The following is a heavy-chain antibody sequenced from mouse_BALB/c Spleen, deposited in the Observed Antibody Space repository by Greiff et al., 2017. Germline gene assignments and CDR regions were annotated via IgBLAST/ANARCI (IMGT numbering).Heavy chain of an antibody. J-gene: IGHJ2*01. D-gene: IGHD2-14*01. CDR1: GFNIKDYY. V-gene: IGHV14-1*02. Sequence: DVQLQESGAELVRPGALVKLSCKASGFNIKDYYMHWVKQRPEQGLEWIGWIDPENGNTIYDPKFQGKASITADTSSNTAYLQLSSLTSEDTAVYYCARDYRYFDYWGQGTTLTVSS. CDR3: ARDYRYFDY. CDR2: IDPENGNT.